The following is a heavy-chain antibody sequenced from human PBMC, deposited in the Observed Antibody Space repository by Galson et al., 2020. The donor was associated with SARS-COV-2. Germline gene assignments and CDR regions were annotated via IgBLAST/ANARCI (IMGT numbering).Heavy chain of an antibody. CDR2: IYDSANT. CDR3: ARGQQTELLTPFDF. Sequence: PSETLSLTCAVSGGSVSSGAFSWSWFRQPPGKDLEWIGYIYDSANTYYNPSLKSRVSISVDRSKNQFSLNLSSVTAADTAVYYCARGQQTELLTPFDFWGQGTLVTVSS. V-gene: IGHV4-30-2*01. J-gene: IGHJ4*02. D-gene: IGHD1-26*01. CDR1: GGSVSSGAFS.